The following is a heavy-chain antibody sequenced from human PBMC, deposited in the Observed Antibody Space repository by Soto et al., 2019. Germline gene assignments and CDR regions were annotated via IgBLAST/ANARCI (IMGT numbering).Heavy chain of an antibody. CDR1: GITFSNYG. CDR3: ARDRRGHGERYNFGEYFHH. V-gene: IGHV3-30*03. Sequence: PGGSLRLSCAASGITFSNYGMHWVRQAPGKGLEWVAVISYDGSNKYYADSVKGRFTISRDNSNNMLYLQMNSLRVEDTAVYSCARDRRGHGERYNFGEYFHHWGQGTLVTVPS. D-gene: IGHD5-12*01. J-gene: IGHJ1*01. CDR2: ISYDGSNK.